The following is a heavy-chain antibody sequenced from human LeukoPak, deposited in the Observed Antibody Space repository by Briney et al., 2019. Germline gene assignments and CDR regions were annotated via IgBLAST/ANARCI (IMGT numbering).Heavy chain of an antibody. CDR2: ISGTGGST. J-gene: IGHJ4*02. D-gene: IGHD4/OR15-4a*01. CDR3: AKFSPYGGPTY. CDR1: GLTFSNFA. Sequence: QPGGSLRLSCAASGLTFSNFAMSWVRLTPGKGLEWVSAISGTGGSTYYADSVRGRFTISRDNSKDTLSLQMNSLRAEDTAIYYRAKFSPYGGPTYWGQGTLVTVSS. V-gene: IGHV3-23*01.